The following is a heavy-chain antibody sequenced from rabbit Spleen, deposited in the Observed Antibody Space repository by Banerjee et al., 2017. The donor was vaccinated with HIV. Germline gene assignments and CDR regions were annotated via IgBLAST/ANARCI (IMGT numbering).Heavy chain of an antibody. J-gene: IGHJ4*01. CDR1: GFSFSSSYY. CDR2: IYAGSSGST. CDR3: ARDLVGVIGWNFYL. V-gene: IGHV1S40*01. D-gene: IGHD1-1*01. Sequence: QSLEESGGDLVKPGASLTLTCTASGFSFSSSYYMCWVRQAPGKGLECIACIYAGSSGSTYYATWAKGRFTISKTSSTTVTLRMTSLTAADRATYFCARDLVGVIGWNFYLWGPGTLVTVS.